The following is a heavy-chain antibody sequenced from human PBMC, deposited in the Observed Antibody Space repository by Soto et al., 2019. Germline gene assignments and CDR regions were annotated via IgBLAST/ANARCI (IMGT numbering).Heavy chain of an antibody. CDR2: IYYSGST. D-gene: IGHD4-17*01. V-gene: IGHV4-59*01. Sequence: QVQLQESGPGLVKPSETLSLTCTVSGRSISSYYWSWIRQPPGKGLEWIGYIYYSGSTNYKPSLKSRVTISVDTSKNPFSLKLSSVTAADTAVYYCARVYGDYLDYWGQGTLVSVSS. J-gene: IGHJ4*02. CDR1: GRSISSYY. CDR3: ARVYGDYLDY.